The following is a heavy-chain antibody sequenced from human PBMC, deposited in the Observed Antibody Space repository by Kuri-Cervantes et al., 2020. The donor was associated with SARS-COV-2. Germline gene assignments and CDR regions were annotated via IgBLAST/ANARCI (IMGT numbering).Heavy chain of an antibody. V-gene: IGHV4-38-2*02. CDR1: GYSISSGYY. Sequence: ESLKISCTVSGYSISSGYYWGWIRQPPGKGLEWIGSIYYSGSTYYNPSPKSRVTISVDTSKNQFSLKLSSVTAADTAVYYCARVSGAGAFDIWGQGTMVTVSS. J-gene: IGHJ3*02. CDR3: ARVSGAGAFDI. D-gene: IGHD1-26*01. CDR2: IYYSGST.